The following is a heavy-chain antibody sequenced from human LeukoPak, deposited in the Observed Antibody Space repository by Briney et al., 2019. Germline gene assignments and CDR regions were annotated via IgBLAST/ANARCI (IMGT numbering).Heavy chain of an antibody. CDR2: ISAYNGNT. CDR1: GYTFTSYG. Sequence: EASVKVSCKASGYTFTSYGISWVRQAPGQGLEWMGWISAYNGNTNYAQKLQGRVTMTTDTSTSTAYMELRSLRSDDTAVYYCARDARPEMATTNNWFDPWGQGTLVTVSS. CDR3: ARDARPEMATTNNWFDP. D-gene: IGHD5-24*01. J-gene: IGHJ5*02. V-gene: IGHV1-18*01.